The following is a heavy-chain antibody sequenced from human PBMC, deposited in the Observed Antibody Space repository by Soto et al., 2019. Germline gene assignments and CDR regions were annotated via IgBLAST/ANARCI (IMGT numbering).Heavy chain of an antibody. CDR1: GGSFSGYY. CDR3: ARGYGSGSYYNDGWFDP. J-gene: IGHJ5*02. Sequence: SETRSLTCAVYGGSFSGYYWSWIRQPPGKGLEWIGEINHSGSTNYNPSLKSRVTISVDTSKNQFSLKLSSVTAADTAVYYCARGYGSGSYYNDGWFDPWGQGTLVTVSS. V-gene: IGHV4-34*01. D-gene: IGHD3-10*01. CDR2: INHSGST.